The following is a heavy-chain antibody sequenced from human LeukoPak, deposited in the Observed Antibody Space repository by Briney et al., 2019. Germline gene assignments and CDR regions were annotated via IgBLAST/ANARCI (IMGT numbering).Heavy chain of an antibody. CDR3: ARGAAAGIKGSYYFDY. CDR2: IIPILGIA. V-gene: IGHV1-69*04. D-gene: IGHD6-13*01. CDR1: GGTFSSYA. J-gene: IGHJ4*02. Sequence: GASVKVSCKASGGTFSSYAISWVRQAPGQGLEWMGRIIPILGIANYAQKFQGRVTITADKSTSTAHMELSSLRSEDTAVYYCARGAAAGIKGSYYFDYWGQGTLVTVSS.